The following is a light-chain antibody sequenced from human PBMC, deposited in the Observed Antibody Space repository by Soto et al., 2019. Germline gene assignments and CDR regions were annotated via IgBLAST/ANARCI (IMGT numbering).Light chain of an antibody. Sequence: QSVLTQPASVSGSPGQSITISCTGTSNDVGGHKYVSWYQQHPGKAPKLIIYEVTNRPSGVSDRFSGSKSGNTASLTISGLQADDEADYYCSSYTIRSTVVFGGGTQLTVL. CDR1: SNDVGGHKY. V-gene: IGLV2-14*01. J-gene: IGLJ2*01. CDR3: SSYTIRSTVV. CDR2: EVT.